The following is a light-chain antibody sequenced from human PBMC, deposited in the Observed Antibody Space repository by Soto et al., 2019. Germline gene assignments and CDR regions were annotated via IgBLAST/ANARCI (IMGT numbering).Light chain of an antibody. CDR2: AAS. Sequence: DIQMTHSPSTLSASVGDRVTITCRASQTINSWLAWYQQKPGKAPKLLIFAASSLQSGVPSRFSGSRSGTDFTLTINSLQPEDFATYYCQQGYSSAITFGQGTRLEI. CDR1: QTINSW. CDR3: QQGYSSAIT. V-gene: IGKV1-39*01. J-gene: IGKJ5*01.